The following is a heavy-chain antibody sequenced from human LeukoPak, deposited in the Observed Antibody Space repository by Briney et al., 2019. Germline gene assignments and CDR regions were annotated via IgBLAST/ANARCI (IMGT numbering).Heavy chain of an antibody. CDR1: GFTFSGSA. V-gene: IGHV3-73*01. CDR3: TRPLDDYGDY. Sequence: PGGSLRLSCAASGFTFSGSAMHWVRQASGKGLEWVGRIRGKANSYATAYAASVKGRFTISRDDSKNTAYLQMNSLKTEDTAVYYCTRPLDDYGDYWGQGTLVTVSS. J-gene: IGHJ4*02. CDR2: IRGKANSYAT.